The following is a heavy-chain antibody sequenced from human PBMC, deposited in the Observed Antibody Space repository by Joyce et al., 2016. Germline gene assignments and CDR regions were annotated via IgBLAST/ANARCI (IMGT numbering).Heavy chain of an antibody. Sequence: QVQLVQSGAEVKKPGSSVKVSCKASGGSFSNNAISWVRQAPGQGLEWMGGIIPIFGTANYAQTFQGRVTITADESTSTAYMQLSSLRSDDTAVYYCARDKRRGSHLLYFYYAMDVWGQGTTVTVSS. J-gene: IGHJ6*02. CDR1: GGSFSNNA. D-gene: IGHD1-26*01. CDR3: ARDKRRGSHLLYFYYAMDV. V-gene: IGHV1-69*01. CDR2: IIPIFGTA.